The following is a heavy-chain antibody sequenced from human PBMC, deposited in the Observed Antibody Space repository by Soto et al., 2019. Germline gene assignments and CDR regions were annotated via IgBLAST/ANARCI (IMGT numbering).Heavy chain of an antibody. V-gene: IGHV3-21*01. CDR3: ARVAY. Sequence: GGSLRLSCEASGFTFSRVSMNGVRQVPGKGLEWVASISSASSETWYADSVKGRFIISRDNAQNSLFLQMNTLRPEDSAIYYCARVAYWGPGTQVTVSS. CDR1: GFTFSRVS. CDR2: ISSASSET. J-gene: IGHJ4*02.